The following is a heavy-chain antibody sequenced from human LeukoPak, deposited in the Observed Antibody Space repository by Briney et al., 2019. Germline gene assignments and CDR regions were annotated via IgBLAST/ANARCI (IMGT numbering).Heavy chain of an antibody. CDR3: AKANYYDSSENAFDI. CDR2: IWYDGSNK. V-gene: IGHV3-33*06. J-gene: IGHJ3*02. D-gene: IGHD3-22*01. CDR1: GFSFSSYG. Sequence: PGRSLRLSCAASGFSFSSYGVHWVRQAPGKGLEWVAVIWYDGSNKYYVDSVKGRFTISRDNSKNTLYLQMNSLRAEDTAVYYCAKANYYDSSENAFDIWGQGTMVTVSS.